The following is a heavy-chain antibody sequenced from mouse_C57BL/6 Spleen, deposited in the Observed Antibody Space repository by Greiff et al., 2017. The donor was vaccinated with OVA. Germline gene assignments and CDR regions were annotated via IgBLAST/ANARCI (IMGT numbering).Heavy chain of an antibody. CDR2: IYPRSGNT. D-gene: IGHD1-1*01. V-gene: IGHV1-81*01. CDR3: ASQVDYGSSYWYFDV. CDR1: GYTFTSYG. J-gene: IGHJ1*03. Sequence: VQLQQSGAELARPGASVKLSCKASGYTFTSYGISWVKQRTGQGLEWIGEIYPRSGNTYYNEKFKGKATLTADKSSSTAYMELRSLTSEDSAVYFWASQVDYGSSYWYFDVWGTGTTVTVSS.